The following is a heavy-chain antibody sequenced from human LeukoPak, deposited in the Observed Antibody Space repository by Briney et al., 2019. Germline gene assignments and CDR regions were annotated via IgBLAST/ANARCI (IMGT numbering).Heavy chain of an antibody. Sequence: SETLSLTCAVSGGSISSGGYSWSWIRQPPGKGLEWIGEINHSGSTNYNPPLKSRVTVSVDTSKNQFSLKLSSVTAADTAVYHCARRGHYGSGSYWFDPWGQGTLVTVSS. D-gene: IGHD3-10*01. V-gene: IGHV4-30-2*01. J-gene: IGHJ5*02. CDR3: ARRGHYGSGSYWFDP. CDR2: INHSGST. CDR1: GGSISSGGYS.